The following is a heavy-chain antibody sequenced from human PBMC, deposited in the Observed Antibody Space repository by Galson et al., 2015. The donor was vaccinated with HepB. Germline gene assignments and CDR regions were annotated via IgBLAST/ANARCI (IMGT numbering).Heavy chain of an antibody. Sequence: SLRLSCAASRFTFSSYAMTWVRQSPGKGLEWVSSILERGGSTYYADSVKGRFTISRDNSKDTLYLQMNSLRAEDTAVYYCAKDRGGYVWYFDLWGRGSLVTVSS. CDR1: RFTFSSYA. CDR2: ILERGGST. CDR3: AKDRGGYVWYFDL. J-gene: IGHJ2*01. D-gene: IGHD3-16*01. V-gene: IGHV3-23*01.